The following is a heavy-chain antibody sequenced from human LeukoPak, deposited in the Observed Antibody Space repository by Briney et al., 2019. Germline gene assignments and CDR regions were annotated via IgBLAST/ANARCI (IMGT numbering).Heavy chain of an antibody. CDR1: GFTFSRNA. Sequence: PGGSLRLSCAASGFTFSRNAMAWVRQAPGKGLEWVAGIGSDANTHYADSVRGRITISRDNSKNTVSLQMSSLRAEDTAVYYCARDKEGDWFDPWGQGTLVTVSS. J-gene: IGHJ5*02. D-gene: IGHD1-26*01. V-gene: IGHV3-23*01. CDR2: IGSDANT. CDR3: ARDKEGDWFDP.